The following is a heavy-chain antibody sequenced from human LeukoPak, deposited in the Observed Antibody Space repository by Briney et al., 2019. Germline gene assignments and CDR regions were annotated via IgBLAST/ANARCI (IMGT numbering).Heavy chain of an antibody. CDR3: AKTIYDYVWGSYRYALDY. D-gene: IGHD3-16*02. V-gene: IGHV3-23*01. Sequence: GGSQRLSCAASGFTFSSYAMSWVRQAPGKGLEWVSAICGSGGSTYYADSVKSRFTISRDNSKNTLYLQMDSLRAEDAAVYYCAKTIYDYVWGSYRYALDYWGQGTLVTVSS. CDR1: GFTFSSYA. CDR2: ICGSGGST. J-gene: IGHJ4*02.